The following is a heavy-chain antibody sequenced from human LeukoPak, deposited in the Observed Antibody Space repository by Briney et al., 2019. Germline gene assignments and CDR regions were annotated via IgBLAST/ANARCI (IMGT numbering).Heavy chain of an antibody. Sequence: PSETLSLTCTVSGGSISSGDYYWSWIRQPPGKGLEWIGYIYYSGSTYYNPSLKSRVTISVDTSKNQFSLKLSSVTAADTAVYYCARVIRTSYYDFWSGYYRGNNWFDPWGQGTLVTVSS. CDR1: GGSISSGDYY. D-gene: IGHD3-3*01. CDR2: IYYSGST. CDR3: ARVIRTSYYDFWSGYYRGNNWFDP. V-gene: IGHV4-30-4*08. J-gene: IGHJ5*02.